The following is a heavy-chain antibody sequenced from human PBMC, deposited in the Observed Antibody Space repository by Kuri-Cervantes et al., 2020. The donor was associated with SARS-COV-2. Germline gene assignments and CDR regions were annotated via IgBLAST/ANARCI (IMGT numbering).Heavy chain of an antibody. V-gene: IGHV3-21*04. J-gene: IGHJ4*02. Sequence: GESLKISCAASGFTFSSYSMNWVRQAPGKGLEWVSSISSSSSYIYYADSVKGRFTISRDNAKNSLYLQMNSLRAEDTAVYYCARVWYDSSGYLDYWGQGTLVTVSS. D-gene: IGHD3-22*01. CDR2: ISSSSSYI. CDR1: GFTFSSYS. CDR3: ARVWYDSSGYLDY.